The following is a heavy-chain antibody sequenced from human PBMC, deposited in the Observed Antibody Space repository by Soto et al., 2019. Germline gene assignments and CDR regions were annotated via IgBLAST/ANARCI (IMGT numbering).Heavy chain of an antibody. V-gene: IGHV3-21*02. Sequence: EVQLVESGGGLVKPGGSLRLSCAASGFTFSSYSMNWVRQAPGKGLEWVSYISSSTGYTYYADSVKGRFTISRDNAKNSLYLQMNSLRAEDTAVYYCARDRGCSGGSCYSKCMDVWGQGTTVTVSS. D-gene: IGHD2-15*01. J-gene: IGHJ6*02. CDR3: ARDRGCSGGSCYSKCMDV. CDR1: GFTFSSYS. CDR2: ISSSTGYT.